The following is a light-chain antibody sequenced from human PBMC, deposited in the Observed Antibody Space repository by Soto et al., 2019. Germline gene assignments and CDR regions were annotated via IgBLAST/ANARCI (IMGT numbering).Light chain of an antibody. CDR3: QQYNNWPRT. Sequence: EVVMTKSPATLSVSPGERATLSCRASQSVTSNYLAWYQQKPGQAPRLLIYGISSRATGVPDRFSGSGSGTDFTLTISRLEPEDFAVYYCQQYNNWPRTFGQGTKVDIK. V-gene: IGKV3-20*01. CDR2: GIS. CDR1: QSVTSNY. J-gene: IGKJ1*01.